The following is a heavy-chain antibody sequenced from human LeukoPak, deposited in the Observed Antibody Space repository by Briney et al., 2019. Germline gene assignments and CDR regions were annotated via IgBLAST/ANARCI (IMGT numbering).Heavy chain of an antibody. D-gene: IGHD2-2*01. J-gene: IGHJ4*02. CDR3: ARAIDQLLDFDY. Sequence: SETLSLTCTVSGGSISSGGYYGSWIRQHPGKGLEWIGYIYYSGSTYYNPSLKSRVTISVDTSKNQLSLKLRSVPAADTAVYYCARAIDQLLDFDYWGQGTLVTVSS. V-gene: IGHV4-31*03. CDR1: GGSISSGGYY. CDR2: IYYSGST.